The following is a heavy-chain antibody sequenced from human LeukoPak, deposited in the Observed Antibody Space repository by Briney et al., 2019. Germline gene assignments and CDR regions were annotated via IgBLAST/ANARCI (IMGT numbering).Heavy chain of an antibody. CDR1: GFTFSSYW. Sequence: PGGSLRLSCAASGFTFSSYWMSWVRQAPGKGLEWVANIKEDGSEKYYVDSVKGRFTISRDSAKNSLYLQMNSLRAEDTAVYYCAKDLGIQLWFAPFDYWGQGTLVTVSS. D-gene: IGHD5-18*01. V-gene: IGHV3-7*01. J-gene: IGHJ4*02. CDR3: AKDLGIQLWFAPFDY. CDR2: IKEDGSEK.